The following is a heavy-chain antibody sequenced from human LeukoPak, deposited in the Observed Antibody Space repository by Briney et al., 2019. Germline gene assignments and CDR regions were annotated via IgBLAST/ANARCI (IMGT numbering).Heavy chain of an antibody. V-gene: IGHV1-2*02. CDR1: GYTFTGYY. Sequence: ASVKASCKASGYTFTGYYMHWVRQAPGQGLEWMGWINPNSGGTNYAQKFQGRVTMTRDTSISTAYMELSRLRSDDTAVYYCARDYSIAAAGLGLDYWGQGTLVTVSS. CDR3: ARDYSIAAAGLGLDY. D-gene: IGHD6-13*01. J-gene: IGHJ4*02. CDR2: INPNSGGT.